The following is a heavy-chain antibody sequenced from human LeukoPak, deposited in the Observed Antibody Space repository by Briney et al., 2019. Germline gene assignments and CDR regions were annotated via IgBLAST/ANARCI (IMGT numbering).Heavy chain of an antibody. J-gene: IGHJ4*02. CDR3: ANAIHGDCLIDS. D-gene: IGHD2-21*02. CDR1: GFTLSSYA. Sequence: PGGSLRLSCTASGFTLSSYAMNWVRHAPGKALEWFSHIRDSASNTYYADPVKGRFTISRDNSKNTLYLQMNSLRGEDAAVYHCANAIHGDCLIDSWGPGNLVTASS. V-gene: IGHV3-23*01. CDR2: IRDSASNT.